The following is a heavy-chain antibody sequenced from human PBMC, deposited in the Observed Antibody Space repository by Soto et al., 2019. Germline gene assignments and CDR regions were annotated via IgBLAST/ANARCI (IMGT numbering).Heavy chain of an antibody. J-gene: IGHJ3*02. CDR3: ARVPITMIVVVIADAFDI. CDR1: GCTFTSYG. CDR2: ISAYNGNT. Sequence: ASVKVSCKASGCTFTSYGISWVRQAPGQGLEWMGWISAYNGNTNYAQKLQGRVTMTTDTSTSTAYMGLRSLRSDDTAVYYCARVPITMIVVVIADAFDIWGQGTMVTVSS. D-gene: IGHD3-22*01. V-gene: IGHV1-18*01.